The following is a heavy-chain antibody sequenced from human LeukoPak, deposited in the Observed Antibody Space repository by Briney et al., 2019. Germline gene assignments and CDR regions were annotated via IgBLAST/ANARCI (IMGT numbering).Heavy chain of an antibody. CDR3: ARGRHDITMIVVVMTSVSYYLDV. V-gene: IGHV4-34*01. Sequence: PSETLSLTCAVYGGCFSGYHWTWIRQSPGKGLEWIGDINPSGSTYYNPSLKSRLTISVDTSKNQFSLKLRSVTAADTAVYYCARGRHDITMIVVVMTSVSYYLDVWGKGTTVTVS. CDR2: INPSGST. D-gene: IGHD3-22*01. CDR1: GGCFSGYH. J-gene: IGHJ6*03.